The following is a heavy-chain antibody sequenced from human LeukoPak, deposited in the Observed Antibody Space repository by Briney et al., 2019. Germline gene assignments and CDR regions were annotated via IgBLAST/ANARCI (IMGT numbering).Heavy chain of an antibody. CDR3: ARESGGGPTY. CDR2: VTGSSNYI. CDR1: GFTFSSYS. Sequence: GGSLRLSCAASGFTFSSYSMNWVRQAPGKGLEWVSSVTGSSNYIYYADSMKGRFTISRDNAENSLHLQMNNLRAEDTAVYYCARESGGGPTYWGQGTLVTVSS. V-gene: IGHV3-21*01. J-gene: IGHJ4*02. D-gene: IGHD3-16*01.